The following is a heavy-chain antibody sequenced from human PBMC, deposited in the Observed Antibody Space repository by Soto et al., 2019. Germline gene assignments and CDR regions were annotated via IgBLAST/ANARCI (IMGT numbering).Heavy chain of an antibody. CDR3: ARIAAAGDFDY. CDR2: XDPSGXST. Sequence: XSVKVSCKASGSTFTRYYMHWVRQAPGQVLEWMGIXDPSGXSTSYAQKLQGXVTMTRDTXTSTVYMELSSLRYEDKDVYYCARIAAAGDFDYWGKGTLVTVYS. J-gene: IGHJ4*02. D-gene: IGHD6-13*01. V-gene: IGHV1-46*01. CDR1: GSTFTRYY.